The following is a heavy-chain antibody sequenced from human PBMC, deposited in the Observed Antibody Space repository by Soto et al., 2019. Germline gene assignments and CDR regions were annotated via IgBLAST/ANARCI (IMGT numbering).Heavy chain of an antibody. J-gene: IGHJ6*02. CDR3: ARGQSWVSLYYYYGMDV. CDR2: MNPNSGNT. CDR1: GYTFTSYD. Sequence: ASVKVSCKASGYTFTSYDINWVRQATGQGLEWMGWMNPNSGNTGYAQKFQGRVTMTRNTSISTAYMELSSLRSEDTAVYYCARGQSWVSLYYYYGMDVWGQGTTVTVSS. D-gene: IGHD6-13*01. V-gene: IGHV1-8*01.